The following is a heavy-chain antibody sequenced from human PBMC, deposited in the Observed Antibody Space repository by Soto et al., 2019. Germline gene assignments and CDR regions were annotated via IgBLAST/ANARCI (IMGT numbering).Heavy chain of an antibody. CDR3: AKAADFYGSGTYYYYFDS. CDR2: VIPIFGTP. V-gene: IGHV1-69*06. D-gene: IGHD3-10*01. Sequence: QVQLVQSGAEVKKPGSSVKVSCKASGDTFSSFAISWVRQAPGQGLEWMGGVIPIFGTPKYAQRFQGRVTITADKSTSIADMELSSLRSEDTAVYYCAKAADFYGSGTYYYYFDSWGQGTLVTVSS. CDR1: GDTFSSFA. J-gene: IGHJ4*02.